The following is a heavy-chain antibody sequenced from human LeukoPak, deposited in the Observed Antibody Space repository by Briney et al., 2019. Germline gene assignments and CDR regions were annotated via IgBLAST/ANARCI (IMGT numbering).Heavy chain of an antibody. J-gene: IGHJ4*02. CDR2: IIPIFGTA. V-gene: IGHV1-69*13. CDR1: GGTFSSYA. Sequence: EASVKVSCKASGGTFSSYAISWVRQAPGQGLEWMGGIIPIFGTANYAQKFQGRVTITADESTSTAYMELSSLRSEDTAVYYCARGDSAYDLFGHIDYWGQGTLVTVSS. D-gene: IGHD5-12*01. CDR3: ARGDSAYDLFGHIDY.